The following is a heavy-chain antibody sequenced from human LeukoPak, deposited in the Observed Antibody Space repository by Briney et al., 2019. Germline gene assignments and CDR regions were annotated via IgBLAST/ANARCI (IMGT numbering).Heavy chain of an antibody. Sequence: SETLSLTCTVSGGSISSDNYQWSWIRQPPGKGLEWIGYINYSGSTYYSPSLKSRVTISVDTSNNQFFLKLSSVTAADTAVYYCARYGSGSTWFDPWGQGTLVTVSS. V-gene: IGHV4-30-4*01. CDR2: INYSGST. CDR1: GGSISSDNYQ. D-gene: IGHD3-10*01. J-gene: IGHJ5*02. CDR3: ARYGSGSTWFDP.